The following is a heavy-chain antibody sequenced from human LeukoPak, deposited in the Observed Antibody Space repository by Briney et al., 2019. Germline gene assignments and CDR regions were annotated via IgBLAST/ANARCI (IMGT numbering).Heavy chain of an antibody. Sequence: GESLKISCKGSEYRFANYWIGWGRQMPGKGLEWMGIIFPGDSDTRYSPSFQGQVTISADKSISTAYLQWSSLKASDTAMYYCARQLASSASYAFDIWGQGTMVTVSS. V-gene: IGHV5-51*01. CDR3: ARQLASSASYAFDI. CDR1: EYRFANYW. D-gene: IGHD2-2*01. J-gene: IGHJ3*02. CDR2: IFPGDSDT.